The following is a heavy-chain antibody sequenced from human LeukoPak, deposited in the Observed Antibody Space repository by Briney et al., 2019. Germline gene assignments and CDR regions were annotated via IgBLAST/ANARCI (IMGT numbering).Heavy chain of an antibody. V-gene: IGHV3-30-3*01. Sequence: GRSLRLSCAASGFTFSSYAMHWVRQAPGKGLEWVAVISCDGSNKYYADSVKGRFTISRDNSKNTLYLQMNSLRAEDTAVYYCARSPRPYCSSTSCYAEDYWGQGTLVTVSS. D-gene: IGHD2-2*01. CDR3: ARSPRPYCSSTSCYAEDY. J-gene: IGHJ4*02. CDR2: ISCDGSNK. CDR1: GFTFSSYA.